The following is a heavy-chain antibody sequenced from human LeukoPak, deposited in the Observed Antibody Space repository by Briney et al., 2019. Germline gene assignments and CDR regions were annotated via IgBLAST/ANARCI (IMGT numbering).Heavy chain of an antibody. CDR2: MNPNSGNT. J-gene: IGHJ4*02. Sequence: ASVKVSCKASGYTFTSYDINWVRQATGQGLEWMGWMNPNSGNTGYAQKFQGRVTMTRNTSISTAYMELSSLRAEDTAVYYCARDRGQQLVRGQNFDYWGQGTLVTVSS. CDR3: ARDRGQQLVRGQNFDY. CDR1: GYTFTSYD. D-gene: IGHD6-13*01. V-gene: IGHV1-8*01.